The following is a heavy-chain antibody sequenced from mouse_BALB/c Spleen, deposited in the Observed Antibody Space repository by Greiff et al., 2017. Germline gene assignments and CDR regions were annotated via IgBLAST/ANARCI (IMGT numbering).Heavy chain of an antibody. Sequence: EVQLVESGGGLVQPGGSLKLSCAASGFTFSSYTMSWVRQTPEKRLEWVAYISNGGGSTYYPDTVKGRFTISRDNAKNTLYLQMSSLKSEDTAMYYCARQGGNYYFDYWGQGTTLTVSS. CDR2: ISNGGGST. CDR1: GFTFSSYT. D-gene: IGHD2-1*01. CDR3: ARQGGNYYFDY. J-gene: IGHJ2*01. V-gene: IGHV5-12-2*01.